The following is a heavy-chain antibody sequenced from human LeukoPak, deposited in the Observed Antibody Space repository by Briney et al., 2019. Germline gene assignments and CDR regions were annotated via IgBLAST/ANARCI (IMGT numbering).Heavy chain of an antibody. J-gene: IGHJ4*02. D-gene: IGHD3-22*01. Sequence: GGSLRLSCAASGFTVSSNYMSWVRQAPGKGLEWVSVIYSGGSTYYADSVKGRFTISRDNSKNTLYLQMNSLRAEDTAVYYCFRGLYYYDSSGYYHNPQIDYWGQGTLVTVSS. V-gene: IGHV3-66*01. CDR1: GFTVSSNY. CDR2: IYSGGST. CDR3: FRGLYYYDSSGYYHNPQIDY.